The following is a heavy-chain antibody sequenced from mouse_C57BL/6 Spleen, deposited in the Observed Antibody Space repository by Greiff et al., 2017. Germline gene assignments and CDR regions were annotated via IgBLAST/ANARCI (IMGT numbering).Heavy chain of an antibody. CDR3: ARGLYYGSSYWYFDV. D-gene: IGHD1-1*01. Sequence: EVKLVESGPELVKPGDSVKISCKASGYSFTGYFMNWVMQSHGKSLEWIGRINPYNGDTFYNQKFKGKATLTVDKSSSTAHMELRSLTSEDSAVYYCARGLYYGSSYWYFDVWGTGTTVTVSS. V-gene: IGHV1-20*01. J-gene: IGHJ1*03. CDR1: GYSFTGYF. CDR2: INPYNGDT.